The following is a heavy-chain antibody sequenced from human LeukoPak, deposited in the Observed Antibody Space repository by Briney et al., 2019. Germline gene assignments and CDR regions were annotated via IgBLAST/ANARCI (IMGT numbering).Heavy chain of an antibody. J-gene: IGHJ4*02. CDR1: GLAINTRAMS. D-gene: IGHD4/OR15-4a*01. Sequence: SGPALVKPTQILTQTCTFSGLAINTRAMSLSCVLHPPGKALEWLTLIDGDDDNYYNTSLKTRLTISKGTSKNQLILTMTNMDPADTGTYYCARTLNTGNFFDSWGQETLVAVSS. V-gene: IGHV2-70*20. CDR3: ARTLNTGNFFDS. CDR2: IDGDDDN.